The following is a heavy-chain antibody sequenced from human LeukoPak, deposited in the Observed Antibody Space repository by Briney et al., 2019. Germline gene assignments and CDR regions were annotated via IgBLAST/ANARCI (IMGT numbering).Heavy chain of an antibody. CDR1: GFTFGSYA. D-gene: IGHD6-19*01. J-gene: IGHJ4*02. CDR3: AKLLAVTNSYYFNY. V-gene: IGHV3-23*01. CDR2: ISGSGGST. Sequence: PGASLRLCCAASGFTFGSYAMSWVRQAAGKGLEWVSAISGSGGSTYYADSVKGRFTISRDNSKDTLYLQMNSLRAEDTAVYYCAKLLAVTNSYYFNYWGQGTLVTVSS.